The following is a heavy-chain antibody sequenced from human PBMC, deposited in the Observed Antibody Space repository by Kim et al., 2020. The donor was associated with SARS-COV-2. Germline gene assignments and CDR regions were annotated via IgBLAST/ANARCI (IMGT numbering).Heavy chain of an antibody. J-gene: IGHJ2*01. D-gene: IGHD6-13*01. CDR1: GFTFSSYD. V-gene: IGHV3-13*04. Sequence: GGSLRLSCAASGFTFSSYDMHWVRQATGKGLEWVSAIGTAGDTYYPDSVKGRFTISRENAKSSLHLQMNGLRAGDTAVYYGARKSIAASGIRWYFDLWARGTLVTVAS. CDR2: IGTAGDT. CDR3: ARKSIAASGIRWYFDL.